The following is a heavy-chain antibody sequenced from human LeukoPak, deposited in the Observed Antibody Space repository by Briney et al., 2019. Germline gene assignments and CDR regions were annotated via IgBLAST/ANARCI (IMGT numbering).Heavy chain of an antibody. CDR1: GFTFSSYA. D-gene: IGHD6-6*01. V-gene: IGHV3-30-3*01. CDR3: ARLLSSSSTTYYYYGMDV. Sequence: GRSLRLSCAASGFTFSSYATHWVRQAPGKGLEWVAVISYDGSNKYYADSVKGRFTISRDNSKNTLYLQMNSLRAEDTAVYYCARLLSSSSTTYYYYGMDVWGQGTTVTVSS. J-gene: IGHJ6*02. CDR2: ISYDGSNK.